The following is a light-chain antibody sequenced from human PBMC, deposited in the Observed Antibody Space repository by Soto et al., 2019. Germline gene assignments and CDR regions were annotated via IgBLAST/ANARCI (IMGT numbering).Light chain of an antibody. Sequence: QSALTQPASVSGSPGQSITISCTGTSSDVGSYNLVSWYQQHPGKAPKLMIYEGSKRHSGVSNRFSGSKSGNTASLTIFGLQAEDEDYYSCCSYARNSRVFGGGTKLTVL. CDR3: CSYARNSRV. J-gene: IGLJ2*01. CDR2: EGS. V-gene: IGLV2-23*01. CDR1: SSDVGSYNL.